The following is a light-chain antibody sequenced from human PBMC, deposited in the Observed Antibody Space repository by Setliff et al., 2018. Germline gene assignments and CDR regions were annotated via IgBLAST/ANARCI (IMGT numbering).Light chain of an antibody. J-gene: IGLJ1*01. Sequence: QSVLTQPPSASGSPGQSVTISCTGTSSDVGGYNYVSWYQQHPGKAPKLMIYEVSKRPSGVPDRFSGSKSGTSASLAISGLQSEDEADYYCAAWDDSLNGYVFGTGTKGTVL. CDR3: AAWDDSLNGYV. CDR1: SSDVGGYNY. V-gene: IGLV2-8*01. CDR2: EVS.